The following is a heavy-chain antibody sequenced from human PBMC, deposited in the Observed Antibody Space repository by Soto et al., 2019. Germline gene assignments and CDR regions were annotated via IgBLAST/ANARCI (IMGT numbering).Heavy chain of an antibody. V-gene: IGHV3-23*01. J-gene: IGHJ4*02. CDR1: GFTFTNVA. CDR2: ITDSGGST. CDR3: AKLYWNPRYFDY. D-gene: IGHD1-1*01. Sequence: PGGSLRLSCAASGFTFTNVAMTWVRQAPGKGLEWVSTITDSGGSTDYVDSVKGRFTISRDNSKSTLYLQMNNLRADDTAVYYCAKLYWNPRYFDYWGQGARVTVSS.